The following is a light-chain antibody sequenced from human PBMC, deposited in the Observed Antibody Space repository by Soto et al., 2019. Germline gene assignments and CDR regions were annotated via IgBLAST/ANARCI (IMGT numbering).Light chain of an antibody. CDR3: CSYGGTYYV. J-gene: IGLJ1*01. CDR1: SSDVGGYNY. V-gene: IGLV2-11*01. Sequence: QSALTQPRSVSGSPGQAVTISCTGTSSDVGGYNYVSWYQQHPGKAPKVMIYDVSKRPSGVPDRFSGSKSGNTASLTISGLQADDEADYYCCSYGGTYYVFGTGTKVTVL. CDR2: DVS.